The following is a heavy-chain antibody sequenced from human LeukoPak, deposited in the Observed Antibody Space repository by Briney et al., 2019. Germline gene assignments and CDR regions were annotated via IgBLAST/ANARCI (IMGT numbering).Heavy chain of an antibody. V-gene: IGHV1-69*02. CDR1: GGTFSCYT. CDR2: IIPILGIA. J-gene: IGHJ6*03. D-gene: IGHD2-2*01. Sequence: KVSCKASGGTFSCYTISWVRQAPGQGLEWMGRIIPILGIANYAQKFQGRVTITADKSTSTAYMELSSLRSEDTAVYYCASNHAGYCSSTSCYGSRYYYYYMDVWGKGTTVTVSS. CDR3: ASNHAGYCSSTSCYGSRYYYYYMDV.